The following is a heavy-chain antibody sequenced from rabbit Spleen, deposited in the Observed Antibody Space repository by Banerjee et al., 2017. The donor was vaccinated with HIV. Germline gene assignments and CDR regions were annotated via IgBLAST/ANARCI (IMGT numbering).Heavy chain of an antibody. V-gene: IGHV1S40*01. CDR2: IDPFFGTT. Sequence: QSLEESGGDLVKTGASLTLTCTASRFSFSSSDWIYWVRQAPGKGLEWIGYIDPFFGTTYYASWATGRFTISKTSSTTVTLQMTSLTAADTATYFCAREKSGIVGYDLWGPCTLVTVS. D-gene: IGHD6-1*01. J-gene: IGHJ4*01. CDR3: AREKSGIVGYDL. CDR1: RFSFSSSDW.